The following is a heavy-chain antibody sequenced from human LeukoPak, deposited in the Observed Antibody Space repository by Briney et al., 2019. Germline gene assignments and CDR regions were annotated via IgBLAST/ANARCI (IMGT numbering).Heavy chain of an antibody. CDR3: AREVAVTGTPSLDN. V-gene: IGHV3-48*03. CDR2: ISSSGSTI. CDR1: GFTFSGYE. Sequence: PGGSLRLSCAASGFTFSGYEMNWVRQAPGKGLEWVSYISSSGSTIYYADSVRGRFTLSRDNAKNSLYLQMNSLRVEDTAIYYCAREVAVTGTPSLDNWGQGTLVTVSS. J-gene: IGHJ4*02. D-gene: IGHD6-19*01.